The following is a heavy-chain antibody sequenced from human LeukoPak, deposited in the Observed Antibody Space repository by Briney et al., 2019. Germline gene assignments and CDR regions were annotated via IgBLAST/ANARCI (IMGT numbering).Heavy chain of an antibody. J-gene: IGHJ3*02. D-gene: IGHD2-15*01. CDR2: IYTSGST. Sequence: SQTLSLTCTVSGGSISSSSNYWSWIRQPAGKGLEWIGRIYTSGSTNYNPSLKSRVTMSVDTSKNQFSLKLSSVTAADTAVYYCAREGGSRYWGAFDIWGQGTMVTVSS. CDR1: GGSISSSSNY. V-gene: IGHV4-61*02. CDR3: AREGGSRYWGAFDI.